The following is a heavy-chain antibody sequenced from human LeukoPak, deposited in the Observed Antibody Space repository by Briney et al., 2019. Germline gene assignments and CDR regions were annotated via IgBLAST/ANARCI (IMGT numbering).Heavy chain of an antibody. D-gene: IGHD3-3*01. V-gene: IGHV1-2*06. CDR1: GYTFTGYY. CDR2: INPNSGGT. J-gene: IGHJ4*02. CDR3: AADGITIFGVVYGGFDY. Sequence: ASVKVSCKASGYTFTGYYMHWVRQAPGQGLEWMGRINPNSGGTNYAQKFQGRVTMTRDTSISTACMELSRLRSDDTAVYYCAADGITIFGVVYGGFDYWGQGTLVTVSS.